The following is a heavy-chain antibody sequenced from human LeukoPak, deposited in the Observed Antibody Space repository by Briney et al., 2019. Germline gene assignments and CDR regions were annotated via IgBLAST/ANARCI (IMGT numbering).Heavy chain of an antibody. Sequence: ASVKVSCKASGLSLTHDGISWVRQAPGQGLVWMGWISFHNGDTLYAQKLQGRVTMTTDTSTSTAYMELSSLRSEDTAVYYCARGKAGFSYNWFDPWGQGTLVTVSS. J-gene: IGHJ5*02. CDR3: ARGKAGFSYNWFDP. CDR1: GLSLTHDG. D-gene: IGHD6-19*01. CDR2: ISFHNGDT. V-gene: IGHV1-18*01.